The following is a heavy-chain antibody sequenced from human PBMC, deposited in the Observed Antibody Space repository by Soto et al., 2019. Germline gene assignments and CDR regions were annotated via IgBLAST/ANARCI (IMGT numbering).Heavy chain of an antibody. CDR2: ISNSGDTI. V-gene: IGHV3-23*01. Sequence: EVQLLESGGGLVQPGGSLRLSCVASGFTFSYYTMSWVRQAPGKGLEWVSGISNSGDTIYYADSEKGRFTISRDNFKNTVYGQMNSLRADDTALYYCADSVPAPTHYDYYDRDVWGQGTTVTVSS. CDR3: ADSVPAPTHYDYYDRDV. D-gene: IGHD2-2*01. CDR1: GFTFSYYT. J-gene: IGHJ6*02.